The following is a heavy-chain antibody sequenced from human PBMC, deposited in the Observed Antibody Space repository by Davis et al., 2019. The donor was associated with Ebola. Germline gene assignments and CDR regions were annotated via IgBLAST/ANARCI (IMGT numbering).Heavy chain of an antibody. V-gene: IGHV1-3*01. CDR2: INAGNGNT. J-gene: IGHJ5*02. Sequence: ASVKVSCKASGYTFTSYAMHWVRQAPGQRLEWMGWINAGNGNTKYSQKFQGRVTITRDTSASTAYMELSSLRSEDTAVYYCARSNGVTGTSGRWFDPWGQGTLVTVSS. CDR1: GYTFTSYA. D-gene: IGHD1-20*01. CDR3: ARSNGVTGTSGRWFDP.